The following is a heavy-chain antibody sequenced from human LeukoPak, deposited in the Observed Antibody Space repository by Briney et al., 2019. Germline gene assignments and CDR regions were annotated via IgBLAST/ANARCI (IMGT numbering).Heavy chain of an antibody. CDR1: GASISSGSYY. V-gene: IGHV4-61*02. J-gene: IGHJ6*03. Sequence: SETLSLTCTVSGASISSGSYYWTWIRQPAGKGLEWIGRMHSSGRTSYSPSLKSRVTISVDTSKNQFSLKLSSVTAADTAAYYCARGLRGYSYGYVPWELSYYMDVWGKGTTVTISS. CDR3: ARGLRGYSYGYVPWELSYYMDV. D-gene: IGHD5-18*01. CDR2: MHSSGRT.